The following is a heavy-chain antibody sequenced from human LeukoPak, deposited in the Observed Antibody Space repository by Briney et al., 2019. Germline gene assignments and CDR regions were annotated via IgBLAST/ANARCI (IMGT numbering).Heavy chain of an antibody. Sequence: SETLSLTCTVSGGSISSYYWSWIRQPPGKGLEWIGYMYYSGTTNYNPSLKSRVTISIDTSKNQFSLKLTSVTAADTAVYYCARNLGYCSSISCYPWFVPWGQGTLVTVSS. CDR1: GGSISSYY. CDR2: MYYSGTT. V-gene: IGHV4-59*01. J-gene: IGHJ5*02. CDR3: ARNLGYCSSISCYPWFVP. D-gene: IGHD2-2*01.